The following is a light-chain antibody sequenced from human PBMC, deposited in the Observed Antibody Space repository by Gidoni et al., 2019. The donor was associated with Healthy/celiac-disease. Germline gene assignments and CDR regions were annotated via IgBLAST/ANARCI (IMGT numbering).Light chain of an antibody. CDR1: QSLVYSDGNTY. CDR2: KVS. Sequence: DVVMTQSPLSLPVTLGQPASISCRSSQSLVYSDGNTYLNWFQQRPGQSPRRLIYKVSNRDSGVPDRFSGSGSGTDFTLKISRVEAEYVGVYYCMQGTHWPPGWTFGQGTKVEIK. CDR3: MQGTHWPPGWT. V-gene: IGKV2-30*01. J-gene: IGKJ1*01.